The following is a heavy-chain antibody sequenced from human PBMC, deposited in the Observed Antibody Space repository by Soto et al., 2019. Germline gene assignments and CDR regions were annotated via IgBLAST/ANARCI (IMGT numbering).Heavy chain of an antibody. Sequence: PGGSLRRSCAASGFTFSSYWMSLFRQAQGQGREWVANIKQDGREKYYVDSVKGRFTISRDNAKNSLYLQMNSLRAEDTAVYYCARDNWRITMVRGVPHNLYYYYGMDVWGQGTTVTVSS. D-gene: IGHD3-10*01. CDR3: ARDNWRITMVRGVPHNLYYYYGMDV. CDR2: IKQDGREK. V-gene: IGHV3-7*03. J-gene: IGHJ6*02. CDR1: GFTFSSYW.